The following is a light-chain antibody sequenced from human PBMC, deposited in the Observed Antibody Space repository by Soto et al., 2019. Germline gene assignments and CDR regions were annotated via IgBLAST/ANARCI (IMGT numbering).Light chain of an antibody. J-gene: IGLJ2*01. CDR2: DVS. V-gene: IGLV2-14*01. Sequence: QSALTQPASVSGSPGQSITISCTGTSSDVGSYNRVSWYQQYVGKAPKLMIHDVSNRPSGVSDRFSGSKSGNTASLTISGLQAEDEADYYCSSYTSSSTLVFGGGTKLTVL. CDR3: SSYTSSSTLV. CDR1: SSDVGSYNR.